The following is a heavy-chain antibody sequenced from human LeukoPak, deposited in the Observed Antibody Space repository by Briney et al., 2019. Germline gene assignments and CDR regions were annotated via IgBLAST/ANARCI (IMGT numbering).Heavy chain of an antibody. CDR1: GGSISSGGYY. Sequence: SETLSLTCTVSGGSISSGGYYWSWIRQHPGKGLEWIGYIYYSGSTYYNPSLKSRVTISVDTSKNQFSLKLSSVTAADTAVYYCARDLTYYYDSSGYSNAFDIWGQGTMVTVSS. V-gene: IGHV4-31*03. J-gene: IGHJ3*02. CDR2: IYYSGST. CDR3: ARDLTYYYDSSGYSNAFDI. D-gene: IGHD3-22*01.